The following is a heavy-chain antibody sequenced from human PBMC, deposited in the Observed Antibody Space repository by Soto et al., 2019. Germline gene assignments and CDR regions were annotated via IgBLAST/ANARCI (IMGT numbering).Heavy chain of an antibody. CDR2: INHSGGT. CDR1: GGSFSGYY. D-gene: IGHD3-3*01. Sequence: PSETLSLTCADYGGSFSGYYWSWIRQPPRKGLEWIGEINHSGGTNYNPSLKSRVTISVDTSKSQFSLKLSSVTAADTAVYYCARGLALFRNYEFTIGYSNWFDHWGQGTPVTVSS. J-gene: IGHJ5*02. V-gene: IGHV4-34*01. CDR3: ARGLALFRNYEFTIGYSNWFDH.